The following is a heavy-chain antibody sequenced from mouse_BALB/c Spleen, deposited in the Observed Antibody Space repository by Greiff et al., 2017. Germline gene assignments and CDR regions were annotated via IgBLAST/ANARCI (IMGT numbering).Heavy chain of an antibody. CDR3: AREGLPGRYFDY. Sequence: EVQRVESGPELEKPGASVKISCKASGYSFTGYNMNWVKQSNGKSLEWIGNIDPYYGGTSYNQKFKGKATLTADKSSSTAYMQLSSLTSVDSAVYFCAREGLPGRYFDYWGQGTTLTVSS. CDR2: IDPYYGGT. J-gene: IGHJ2*01. CDR1: GYSFTGYN. D-gene: IGHD2-4*01. V-gene: IGHV1-39*01.